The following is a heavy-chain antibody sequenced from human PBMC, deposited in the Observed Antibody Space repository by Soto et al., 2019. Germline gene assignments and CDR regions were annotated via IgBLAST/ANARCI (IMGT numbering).Heavy chain of an antibody. J-gene: IGHJ4*02. CDR1: GGSITSSSYS. CDR2: IYYSGST. CDR3: AKEDISGYYPLFDY. Sequence: PSETLSLTCAVSGGSITSSSYSWGWVRQHPGKGLEWIGYIYYSGSTYYNPSLKSRVTISVDTSKNTLYLQMNSLRAEDTAVYYCAKEDISGYYPLFDYWGQGTLVTVSS. V-gene: IGHV4-31*11. D-gene: IGHD3-22*01.